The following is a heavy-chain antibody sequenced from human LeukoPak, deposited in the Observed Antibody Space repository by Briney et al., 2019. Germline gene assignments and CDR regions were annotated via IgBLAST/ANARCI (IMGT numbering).Heavy chain of an antibody. J-gene: IGHJ4*02. Sequence: PGGSLRLSCAASGFTFSSYGMHWVRQAPGKGLEWVAFIRYDGSNKYYADSVKGRFTISRDNSKNILFLQMNTLRVEDTGVYYCAKDSTRDYGYYGMPESWGQGTLVTVS. CDR3: AKDSTRDYGYYGMPES. D-gene: IGHD4-17*01. V-gene: IGHV3-30*02. CDR1: GFTFSSYG. CDR2: IRYDGSNK.